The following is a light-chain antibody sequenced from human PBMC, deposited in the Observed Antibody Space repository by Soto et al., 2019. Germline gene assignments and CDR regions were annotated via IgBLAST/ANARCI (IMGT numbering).Light chain of an antibody. J-gene: IGLJ1*01. CDR3: SSYAGNTWV. V-gene: IGLV2-8*01. CDR1: SSDVGGYNY. CDR2: EVS. Sequence: QSALTQHPSASGSPGQSVTISCTGASSDVGGYNYVSWYQQHPGKAPKLMIYEVSKRPSGVPDRFSGSKSGNTASLTVSGLQAEDEADYYCSSYAGNTWVFGTGTKVTVL.